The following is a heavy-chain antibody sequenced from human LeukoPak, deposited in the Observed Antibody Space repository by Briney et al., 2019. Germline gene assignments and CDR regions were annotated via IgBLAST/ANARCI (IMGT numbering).Heavy chain of an antibody. J-gene: IGHJ6*03. V-gene: IGHV4-39*07. CDR2: IYYSGST. Sequence: PSETLSLTCTVSGGSISSSSYYWGWIRQPPGKGLEWIVNIYYSGSTYYNPSLKSRVTISVDTSKNQFSLKLSSVTAADTAVYYCARVVVGATDFFYYMDVWGKGTTVTVSS. D-gene: IGHD1-26*01. CDR1: GGSISSSSYY. CDR3: ARVVVGATDFFYYMDV.